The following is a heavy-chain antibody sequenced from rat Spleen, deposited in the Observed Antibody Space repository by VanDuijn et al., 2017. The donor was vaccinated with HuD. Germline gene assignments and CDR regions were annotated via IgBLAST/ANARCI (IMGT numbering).Heavy chain of an antibody. J-gene: IGHJ2*01. Sequence: EVQLVESGGGLVQPGRSMKLSCAVSGFTFSNYYMAWVRQAPTKGLEWVAYISAGGDSTYYRDSVKGRFTISRDNAKSTLYLQMDSLRSEDTATYYCTTGLQWGQGVMVTVSS. CDR3: TTGLQ. CDR1: GFTFSNYY. D-gene: IGHD1-1*01. V-gene: IGHV5-27*01. CDR2: ISAGGDST.